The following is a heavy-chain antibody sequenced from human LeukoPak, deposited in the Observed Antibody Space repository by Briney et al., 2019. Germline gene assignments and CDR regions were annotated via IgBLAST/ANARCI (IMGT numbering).Heavy chain of an antibody. D-gene: IGHD3-3*01. Sequence: GGSLRLSCAASGFTFSSYAMHWVRQAPGKGLEWVAVISYDGSNKYYADSVKGRFTISRDNSKNTLYLQMNSLRAEDTAVYYCARELEYYDFWSGHYSPYYYGMDVWGQGTTVTVSS. J-gene: IGHJ6*02. V-gene: IGHV3-30-3*01. CDR2: ISYDGSNK. CDR3: ARELEYYDFWSGHYSPYYYGMDV. CDR1: GFTFSSYA.